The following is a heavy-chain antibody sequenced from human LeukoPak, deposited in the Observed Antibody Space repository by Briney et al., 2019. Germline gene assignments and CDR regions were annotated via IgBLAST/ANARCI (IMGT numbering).Heavy chain of an antibody. CDR3: ARARGIAARPGAFDI. CDR1: GFTFSSYE. Sequence: PGGSLRLSCVGSGFTFSSYEMNWVRQAPGKGLEWLSYIGSSDSTTHYADSVKGRFTISRDNAKNSLYLQMNSLRAEDTALYYCARARGIAARPGAFDIWGQGTMVTVSS. CDR2: IGSSDSTT. D-gene: IGHD6-6*01. J-gene: IGHJ3*02. V-gene: IGHV3-48*03.